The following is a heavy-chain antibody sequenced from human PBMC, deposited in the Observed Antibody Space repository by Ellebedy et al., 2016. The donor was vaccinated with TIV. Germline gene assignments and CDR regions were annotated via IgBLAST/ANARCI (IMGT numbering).Heavy chain of an antibody. J-gene: IGHJ4*02. CDR1: GGSISSYY. CDR2: IYTSGST. Sequence: MPGGSLRLSCTVSGGSISSYYWSWIRQPAGKGLEWIGRIYTSGSTNYNPSLKSRVTMSVDTSKNQFSLKLSSVTAADTAVYYCASAGAPYYFDYWGQGTLVTVSS. D-gene: IGHD1-26*01. V-gene: IGHV4-4*07. CDR3: ASAGAPYYFDY.